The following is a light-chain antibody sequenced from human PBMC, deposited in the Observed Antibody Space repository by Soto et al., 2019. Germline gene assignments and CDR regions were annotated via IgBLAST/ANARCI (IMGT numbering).Light chain of an antibody. Sequence: DIQMTQSPSSVSSSLGDRVTITCRASQHISTWLAWYQQKPGQAPQLLIYAASNLPTGIPSRFSGSGSGTDFTVTISSLQPEDCAIYYCQQANRFPPTFGQGTRLEI. CDR1: QHISTW. CDR2: AAS. V-gene: IGKV1-12*01. CDR3: QQANRFPPT. J-gene: IGKJ2*01.